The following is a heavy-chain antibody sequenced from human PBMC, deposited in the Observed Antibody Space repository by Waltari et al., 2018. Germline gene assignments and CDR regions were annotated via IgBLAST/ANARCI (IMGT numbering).Heavy chain of an antibody. V-gene: IGHV3-23*04. J-gene: IGHJ4*02. CDR3: AMSLTVLVRADH. D-gene: IGHD1-26*01. Sequence: EVRLVESGGGLVKPGGSLRLSCAASGFTFSSYAMNWVRQAPGKGLEWVAGLSAGGSRTFYAASLKGRFTISRDNSNNTLYAQMTSLTPEDTATYYCAMSLTVLVRADHWGQGTLVAVSS. CDR1: GFTFSSYA. CDR2: LSAGGSRT.